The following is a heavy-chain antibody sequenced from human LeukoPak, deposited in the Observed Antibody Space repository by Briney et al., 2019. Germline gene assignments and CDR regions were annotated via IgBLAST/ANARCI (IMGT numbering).Heavy chain of an antibody. J-gene: IGHJ6*03. Sequence: GGSLRLSCAASGFTVSSNYMSWVRQAPGKGLDWVSVIYSGGSTYYTDSVKGRFTISRDNSKNTLYLQMNSLRAEDTAVYYCARQVGATYYMDVWGKGTTVTVSS. CDR1: GFTVSSNY. V-gene: IGHV3-53*01. D-gene: IGHD1-26*01. CDR3: ARQVGATYYMDV. CDR2: IYSGGST.